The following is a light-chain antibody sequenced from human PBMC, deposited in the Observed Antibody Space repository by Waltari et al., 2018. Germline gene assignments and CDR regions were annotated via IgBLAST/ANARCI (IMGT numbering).Light chain of an antibody. CDR1: QRVLYSSHNTDY. Sequence: DIVMTQSPDSLAVSLGERATINCKSSQRVLYSSHNTDYLAWYQQKPGQPPKLLIYWASTRESGVPDRFSGSGSGTDFTLTISSLQAEDVAVYYCQQYYSTPLTFGGGTKVEIK. V-gene: IGKV4-1*01. J-gene: IGKJ4*01. CDR2: WAS. CDR3: QQYYSTPLT.